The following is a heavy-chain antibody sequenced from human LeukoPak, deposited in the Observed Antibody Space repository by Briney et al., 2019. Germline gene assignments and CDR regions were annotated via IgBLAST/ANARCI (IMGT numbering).Heavy chain of an antibody. Sequence: SETLSLTCTVSGGSISSGDYYWGWIRQLPGKGLEWIGYVYNSGRTYYNPSLKSRLAISVDTSKNQFSLNLNSVTAADTAVYFCARTCHGSGSYCDRWGQGTLVTVSS. V-gene: IGHV4-31*03. J-gene: IGHJ4*02. CDR3: ARTCHGSGSYCDR. CDR2: VYNSGRT. CDR1: GGSISSGDYY. D-gene: IGHD3-10*01.